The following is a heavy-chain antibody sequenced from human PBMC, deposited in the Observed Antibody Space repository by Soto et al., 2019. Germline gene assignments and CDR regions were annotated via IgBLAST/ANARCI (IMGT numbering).Heavy chain of an antibody. J-gene: IGHJ6*01. D-gene: IGHD3-10*01. V-gene: IGHV3-48*03. CDR1: GFTFSSYE. CDR2: ISSSGSTI. Sequence: GGSLRLSCAASGFTFSSYEMNWVRQAPGKGLEWVSYISSSGSTIYYADSVKGRFTISRDNAKNSLYLQMNSLRAEDTAVYYCARDHKFGYYYYGMDVWSQGTTVTGSS. CDR3: ARDHKFGYYYYGMDV.